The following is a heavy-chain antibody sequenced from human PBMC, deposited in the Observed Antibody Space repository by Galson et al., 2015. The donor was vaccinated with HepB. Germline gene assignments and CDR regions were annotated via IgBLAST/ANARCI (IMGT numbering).Heavy chain of an antibody. CDR1: GFTFSSYS. Sequence: SLRLSCAASGFTFSSYSMNWVRQAPGKGLEWVSPISSSSSYIYYADSVKGRFTISRDNAKNSLYLQMNSLRAEDTAVYYCASGYCSSTSCYLYYFDYWGQGTLVTVSS. J-gene: IGHJ4*02. CDR2: ISSSSSYI. V-gene: IGHV3-21*01. D-gene: IGHD2-2*01. CDR3: ASGYCSSTSCYLYYFDY.